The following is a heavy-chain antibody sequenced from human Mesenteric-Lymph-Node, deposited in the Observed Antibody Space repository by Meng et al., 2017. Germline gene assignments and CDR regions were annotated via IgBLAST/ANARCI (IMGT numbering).Heavy chain of an antibody. J-gene: IGHJ4*02. V-gene: IGHV4-4*07. D-gene: IGHD3-22*01. CDR1: GGSISPFY. CDR2: VYLRGRT. Sequence: GSLRLSCTVSGGSISPFYWSWMRQAAGKGLEWIGRVYLRGRTDYNPSLKSRVTMSVDTSKNQVSLRLTPVTAADTAMYYCARNGKTDGHGYVDPFDYWGQGTLVTVSS. CDR3: ARNGKTDGHGYVDPFDY.